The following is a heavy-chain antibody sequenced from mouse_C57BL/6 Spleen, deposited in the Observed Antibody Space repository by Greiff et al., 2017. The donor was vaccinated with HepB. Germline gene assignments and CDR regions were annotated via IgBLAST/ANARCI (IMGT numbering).Heavy chain of an antibody. CDR1: GYTFTSYT. CDR3: ARSKVYDYDEEAMDY. V-gene: IGHV1-4*01. Sequence: QVQLQQSGAELARPGASVKMSCKASGYTFTSYTMHWVKQRPGQGLEWIGYINPSSGYTKYNQKFKDKATLTADKSSSTAYMQLSSLTSEDSAVYYCARSKVYDYDEEAMDYWGQGTSVTVSS. J-gene: IGHJ4*01. CDR2: INPSSGYT. D-gene: IGHD2-4*01.